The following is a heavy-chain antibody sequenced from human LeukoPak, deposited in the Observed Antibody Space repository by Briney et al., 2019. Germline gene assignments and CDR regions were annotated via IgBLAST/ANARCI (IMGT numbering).Heavy chain of an antibody. Sequence: GGSLRLSCAASGFTFDDYGMSWVRQAPGKGLEWVSGINWNGGSTGYADSVKGRFTISRDNAKNSLYLQMNSLRAEDTAIYYCAKDLVFGEVSGLFDFWGQGTLVIVSS. D-gene: IGHD3-3*01. V-gene: IGHV3-20*04. CDR1: GFTFDDYG. CDR2: INWNGGST. CDR3: AKDLVFGEVSGLFDF. J-gene: IGHJ4*02.